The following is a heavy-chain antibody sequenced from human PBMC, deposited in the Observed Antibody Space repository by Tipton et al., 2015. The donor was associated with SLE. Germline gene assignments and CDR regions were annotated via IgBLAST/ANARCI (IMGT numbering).Heavy chain of an antibody. Sequence: LRLSCAVYGGSFSGYYWSWIRQPPGKGLEWVGEINHSGSTNYNPSPKSRVTISVDTSKNHFSLKLSSVTAADTAVYYCARHDTNYGRNWFDPWGQGTLVTVSS. V-gene: IGHV4-34*01. CDR2: INHSGST. CDR1: GGSFSGYY. CDR3: ARHDTNYGRNWFDP. J-gene: IGHJ5*02. D-gene: IGHD2-8*01.